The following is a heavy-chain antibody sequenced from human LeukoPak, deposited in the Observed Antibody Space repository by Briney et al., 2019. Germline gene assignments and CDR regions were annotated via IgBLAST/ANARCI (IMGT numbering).Heavy chain of an antibody. D-gene: IGHD3-10*01. CDR2: ISESGGST. J-gene: IGHJ4*02. V-gene: IGHV3-23*01. CDR1: GITLSNYA. CDR3: ARRGIVIRGVLVIGFHKEAYYFDY. Sequence: PGGSLRLSCVVSGITLSNYAMSWVRQAPGKGLEWVSAISESGGSTKYADSVKGRFTISRDNSLNTVYLQMSSLRAEDTAVYFCARRGIVIRGVLVIGFHKEAYYFDYWGQGILVTVSS.